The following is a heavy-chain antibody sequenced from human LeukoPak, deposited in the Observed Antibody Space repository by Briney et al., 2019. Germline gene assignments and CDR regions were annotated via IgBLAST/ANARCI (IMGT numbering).Heavy chain of an antibody. V-gene: IGHV3-74*01. Sequence: GGSPRLSCAASGFTFNNYWIHWVRQVPGKGLVWVSRINNDGSSASYVDSVKGRFTISRDNAKNTLFLQMNSLRAEDTAVYYCARRGTGHGMDVWGQGTTVIVSS. CDR2: INNDGSSA. J-gene: IGHJ6*02. CDR1: GFTFNNYW. CDR3: ARRGTGHGMDV. D-gene: IGHD1-1*01.